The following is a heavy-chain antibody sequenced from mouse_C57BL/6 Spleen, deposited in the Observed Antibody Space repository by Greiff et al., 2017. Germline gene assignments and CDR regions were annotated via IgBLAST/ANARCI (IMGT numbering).Heavy chain of an antibody. J-gene: IGHJ2*01. CDR1: GYTFTDYE. V-gene: IGHV1-15*01. CDR2: IDPETGGT. CDR3: TKGATVRYFDY. D-gene: IGHD1-1*01. Sequence: VQLQQSGAELVRPGASVTLSCKASGYTFTDYEMHWVKQTPVHGLEWIGAIDPETGGTAYNQKFKGKAILTADKSSSTAYMELRSLTSEDSAVYYCTKGATVRYFDYWGQGTTLTVSS.